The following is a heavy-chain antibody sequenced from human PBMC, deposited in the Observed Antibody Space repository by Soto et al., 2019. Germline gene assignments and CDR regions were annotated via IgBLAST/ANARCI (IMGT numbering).Heavy chain of an antibody. CDR3: AKKEYTSSWYGIDY. CDR2: ISSGGGTI. J-gene: IGHJ4*02. CDR1: GFSVSGFY. Sequence: QVQLVESGGGLVTPGGSLRLSCVASGFSVSGFYMSWIRQAPGKGLEWVSYISSGGGTIFYPDSVKGRFTTSRDNAKNSLYLQMNSLRAEDTAVYYCAKKEYTSSWYGIDYWGQGTLVTVSS. V-gene: IGHV3-11*01. D-gene: IGHD6-13*01.